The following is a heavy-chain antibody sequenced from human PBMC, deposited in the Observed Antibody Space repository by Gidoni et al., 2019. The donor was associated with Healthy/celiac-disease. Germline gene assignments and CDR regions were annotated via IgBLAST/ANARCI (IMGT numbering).Heavy chain of an antibody. D-gene: IGHD6-19*01. CDR2: IVVGSGNT. CDR1: GFTFTSSA. Sequence: QMQLVQSGPEVKKPGTSVKVSCKASGFTFTSSAMQWVRQARGQRLEWIGWIVVGSGNTNYEQRSSLRSEDTAVYYCAADSWDKSSGWYIWYYYGMDVWGQGTTVTVSS. CDR3: V. J-gene: IGHJ6*02. V-gene: IGHV1-58*02.